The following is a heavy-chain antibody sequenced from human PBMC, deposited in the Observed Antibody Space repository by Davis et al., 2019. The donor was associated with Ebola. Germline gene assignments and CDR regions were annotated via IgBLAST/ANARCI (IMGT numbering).Heavy chain of an antibody. Sequence: PGGSLRLSCKGSGYSFTSSWIGWVRQPPGRGLEWMGIIYPGDSDTKYSPSFQGQVSFSADKSISTAFLHWSSLKASDTAMYYCARSDSNYVSPFDIWGQGTMVTVSS. D-gene: IGHD4-11*01. CDR1: GYSFTSSW. CDR2: IYPGDSDT. J-gene: IGHJ3*02. CDR3: ARSDSNYVSPFDI. V-gene: IGHV5-51*01.